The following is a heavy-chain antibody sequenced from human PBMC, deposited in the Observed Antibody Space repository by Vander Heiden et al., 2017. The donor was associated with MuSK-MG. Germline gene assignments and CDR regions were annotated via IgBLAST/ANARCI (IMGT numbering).Heavy chain of an antibody. V-gene: IGHV3-53*01. D-gene: IGHD6-19*01. Sequence: EVQLVESGGGLIQPGGSLRLSCAASGFTVSSNYMSWVRQAPGKGLEWVSVIYSGGSTYYADSVKGRVTISRDNSKNTLYLQMNSLRAEETAVYYCARENVAGYSSGWEGWFDPWGQGTLVTVSS. CDR2: IYSGGST. CDR3: ARENVAGYSSGWEGWFDP. CDR1: GFTVSSNY. J-gene: IGHJ5*02.